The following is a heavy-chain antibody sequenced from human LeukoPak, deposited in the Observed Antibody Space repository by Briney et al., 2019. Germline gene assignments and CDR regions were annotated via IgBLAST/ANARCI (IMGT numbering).Heavy chain of an antibody. V-gene: IGHV5-51*01. D-gene: IGHD2-15*01. CDR3: ARRGYCSGGSCYSGYFDY. J-gene: IGHJ4*02. CDR1: GXSFTSYW. CDR2: IYPGDSDT. Sequence: PGESLKISFKGSGXSFTSYWIGWVRQMPGKGLEWMWIIYPGDSDTRYSPSFQGQVTISADKSISTAYLQWSSLKASDTAMYYCARRGYCSGGSCYSGYFDYWGQGTLVTVSS.